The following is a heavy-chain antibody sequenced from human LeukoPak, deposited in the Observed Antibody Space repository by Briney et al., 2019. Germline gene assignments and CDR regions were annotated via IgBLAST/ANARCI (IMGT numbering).Heavy chain of an antibody. D-gene: IGHD3-22*01. CDR2: ISWNSGSI. J-gene: IGHJ4*02. CDR3: AKDIHQGYDSSGYDGGFDY. V-gene: IGHV3-9*01. Sequence: GRSLRLSCAASGFTFDDYAMHWVRQAPGKGLEWVSGISWNSGSIGYADSVKGRFTISRDNAKNSLYLQMNSLRAEYTALYYCAKDIHQGYDSSGYDGGFDYWGQGTLVTVSS. CDR1: GFTFDDYA.